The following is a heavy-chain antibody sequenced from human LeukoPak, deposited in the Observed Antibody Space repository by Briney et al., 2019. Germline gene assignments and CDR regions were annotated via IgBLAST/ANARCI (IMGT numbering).Heavy chain of an antibody. Sequence: SVKVSCKASGGTFSSYAISWVRQAPGQGLEWMGGIIPIFGTANYAQKFQGRVTITADESTSTAYMELSSLRSEDTAVYYCARLPDRYSSSWLKCCDYWGQGTLVTVSS. J-gene: IGHJ4*02. CDR2: IIPIFGTA. V-gene: IGHV1-69*01. CDR3: ARLPDRYSSSWLKCCDY. D-gene: IGHD6-13*01. CDR1: GGTFSSYA.